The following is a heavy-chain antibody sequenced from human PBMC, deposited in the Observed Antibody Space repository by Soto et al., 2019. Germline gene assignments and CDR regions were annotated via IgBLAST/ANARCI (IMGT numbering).Heavy chain of an antibody. V-gene: IGHV4-34*01. J-gene: IGHJ5*02. CDR2: INHSGST. CDR1: GGSFSGYY. Sequence: SETLSLTCAVYGGSFSGYYWSWIRQPPGKGLEWIGEINHSGSTNYNPSLKSRVTISVDTSKNQFSLKLSSVTAADTAVYYCGGGGITMVGGVNKTWFAPWGKGTLVTFPS. D-gene: IGHD3-10*01. CDR3: GGGGITMVGGVNKTWFAP.